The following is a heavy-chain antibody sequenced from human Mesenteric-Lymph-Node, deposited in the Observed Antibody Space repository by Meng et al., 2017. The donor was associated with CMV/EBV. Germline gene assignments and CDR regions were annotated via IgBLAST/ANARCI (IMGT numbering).Heavy chain of an antibody. Sequence: GESLKISCAASGFTFSSYAMSWVRQAPGKGLEWVSAISGSGGSTYYADSVKGRFTISRDNSKNTLYLQMNSLRAEDTAVYYCAKVPNDFWSGYFYYFDYWGQGTLVTVSS. D-gene: IGHD3-3*01. CDR3: AKVPNDFWSGYFYYFDY. J-gene: IGHJ4*02. CDR1: GFTFSSYA. CDR2: ISGSGGST. V-gene: IGHV3-23*01.